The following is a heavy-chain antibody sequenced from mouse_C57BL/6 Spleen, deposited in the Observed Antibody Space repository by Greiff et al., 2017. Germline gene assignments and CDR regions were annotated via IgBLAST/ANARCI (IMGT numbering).Heavy chain of an antibody. Sequence: QVQLKQSGAELVRPGASVTLSCKASGYTFTDYEMHWVKQTPVHGLEWIGAIDPETGGTAYNQKFKGKAILTADKSSSTAYMELRSLTSEDSAVYYCTRFHYGHYDYAMDYWGQGTSVTVSS. D-gene: IGHD2-1*01. CDR3: TRFHYGHYDYAMDY. CDR1: GYTFTDYE. CDR2: IDPETGGT. J-gene: IGHJ4*01. V-gene: IGHV1-15*01.